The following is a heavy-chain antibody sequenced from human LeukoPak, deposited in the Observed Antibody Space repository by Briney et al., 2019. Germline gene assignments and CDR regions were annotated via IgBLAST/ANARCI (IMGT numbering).Heavy chain of an antibody. V-gene: IGHV3-30*04. CDR1: GFTFSSYA. Sequence: PVGSLRLSCAASGFTFSSYAMHWVRQAPGKGLEWGAVISYDGSNKYYADSVRGRFTISRDNSKNTLYLQMNSLRAEDTAVYYCARGGGYSYGSFDYWGQGTLVTVSS. J-gene: IGHJ4*02. CDR3: ARGGGYSYGSFDY. CDR2: ISYDGSNK. D-gene: IGHD5-18*01.